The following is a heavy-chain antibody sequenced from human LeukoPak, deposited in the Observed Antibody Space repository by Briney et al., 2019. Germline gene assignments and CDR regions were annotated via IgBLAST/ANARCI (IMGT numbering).Heavy chain of an antibody. CDR1: GGSFSGYY. CDR3: ARGRSLDY. J-gene: IGHJ4*02. V-gene: IGHV4-34*01. CDR2: INHSGST. Sequence: PSETLSLTCAVYGGSFSGYYWSWIRQPPGKGLEWIGEINHSGSTNYNPSLKSRVTISVDTSKNQFSLKLSSVTAADMAVYYFARGRSLDYWGEGTLVTDSS.